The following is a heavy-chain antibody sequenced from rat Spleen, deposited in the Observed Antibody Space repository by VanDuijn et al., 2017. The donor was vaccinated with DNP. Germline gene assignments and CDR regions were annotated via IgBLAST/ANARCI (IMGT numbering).Heavy chain of an antibody. Sequence: GQLQESGPGLVKPSHSLSLTCSVTGYSITSNYWGWIRKFPGNKLEGMGYTNTAGSTHDNPSPKSRISITRDTSKNQFFLQLNSVTTDDKATYYCARGLTYEGYNYYWYFDFWGPGIMVTVSS. CDR2: TNTAGST. V-gene: IGHV3-3*01. CDR3: ARGLTYEGYNYYWYFDF. CDR1: GYSITSNY. J-gene: IGHJ1*01. D-gene: IGHD1-11*01.